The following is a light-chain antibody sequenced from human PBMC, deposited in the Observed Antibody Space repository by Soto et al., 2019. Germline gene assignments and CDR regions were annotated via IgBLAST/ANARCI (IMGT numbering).Light chain of an antibody. Sequence: EVVLTQSPGTLSLSPGERATLSCRASKNIRGNDLAWYQQKPGQAPRLLIYRGSSRATGIPDRFSGRGSGTDFTLTISRLEPEEFAVYYCQDYGTSAPWTFGQGTKVEIK. CDR2: RGS. J-gene: IGKJ1*01. V-gene: IGKV3-20*01. CDR3: QDYGTSAPWT. CDR1: KNIRGND.